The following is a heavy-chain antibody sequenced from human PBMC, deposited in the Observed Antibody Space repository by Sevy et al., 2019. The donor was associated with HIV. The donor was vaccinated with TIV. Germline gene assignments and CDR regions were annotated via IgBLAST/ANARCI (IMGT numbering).Heavy chain of an antibody. V-gene: IGHV3-23*01. Sequence: GGSLRLSCTASGFTFSSYAMSWVRQAPGKGLEWVSAISGSGGSTYYADSVKGRFTISRDNSKNTLYLQMNSLRAEDTAVYYCARDGVVTAIDYYYGMDVWGQGTTVTVSS. CDR2: ISGSGGST. CDR1: GFTFSSYA. D-gene: IGHD2-21*02. CDR3: ARDGVVTAIDYYYGMDV. J-gene: IGHJ6*02.